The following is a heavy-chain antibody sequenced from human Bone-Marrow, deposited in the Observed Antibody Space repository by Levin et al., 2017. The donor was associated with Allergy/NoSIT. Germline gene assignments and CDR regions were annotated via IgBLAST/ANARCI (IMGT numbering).Heavy chain of an antibody. CDR2: ISYDGSNK. CDR3: AREGGPVDTAMDFDY. J-gene: IGHJ4*02. V-gene: IGHV3-30-3*01. CDR1: GFTFSSYA. D-gene: IGHD5-18*01. Sequence: GGSLRLSCAASGFTFSSYAMHWVRQAPGKGLEWVAVISYDGSNKYYADSVKGRFTISRDNSKNTLYLQMNSLRAEDTAVYYCAREGGPVDTAMDFDYWGQGTLVTVSS.